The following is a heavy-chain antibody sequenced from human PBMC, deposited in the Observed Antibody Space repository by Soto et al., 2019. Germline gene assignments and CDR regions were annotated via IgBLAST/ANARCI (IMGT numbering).Heavy chain of an antibody. V-gene: IGHV1-69*13. CDR1: GGTFSTYA. Sequence: SVKVSCKASGGTFSTYAISWVRQAPGHGLEWMGGIIPIVGTVNYAQKLQGRVTITADESTSTAFMELSSLRSEDTAAYYCASGEVYDSRGDYYYTMDVWGQGTTVTVSS. J-gene: IGHJ6*02. CDR2: IIPIVGTV. D-gene: IGHD3-22*01. CDR3: ASGEVYDSRGDYYYTMDV.